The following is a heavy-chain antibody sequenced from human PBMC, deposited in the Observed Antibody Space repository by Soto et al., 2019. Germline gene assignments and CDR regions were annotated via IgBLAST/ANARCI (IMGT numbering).Heavy chain of an antibody. CDR3: AKEPYYYDSGGYFYDYYYGMDV. CDR1: GFSFSSYG. Sequence: QVQLVESGGGVVQPGRSLRLSCAASGFSFSSYGMHWVRQAPGKGLEWVAVISYDGGNKYYADSVKGRFTISRDNSNSTQYLQMNSLRAEDTAVYYCAKEPYYYDSGGYFYDYYYGMDVWGQGTTVTVSS. J-gene: IGHJ6*02. D-gene: IGHD3-22*01. CDR2: ISYDGGNK. V-gene: IGHV3-30*18.